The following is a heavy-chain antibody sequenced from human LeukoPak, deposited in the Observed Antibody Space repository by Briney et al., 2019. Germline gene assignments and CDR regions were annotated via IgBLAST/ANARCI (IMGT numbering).Heavy chain of an antibody. CDR2: IDYDSSHI. V-gene: IGHV3-21*01. Sequence: GGSLRLSCAASGFTFSTSAMNWVRQVPGKGQEWVSSIDYDSSHIYYAASVRGRFTISRDNARDSVYLQMDSLRVEDTAVYYCTRDPLRYLRVGHYDYWGQGTLVAVSS. J-gene: IGHJ4*02. CDR3: TRDPLRYLRVGHYDY. D-gene: IGHD3-9*01. CDR1: GFTFSTSA.